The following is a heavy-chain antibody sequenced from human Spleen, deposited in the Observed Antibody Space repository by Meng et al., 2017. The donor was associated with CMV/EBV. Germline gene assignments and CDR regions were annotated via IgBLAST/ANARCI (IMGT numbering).Heavy chain of an antibody. Sequence: GTFSSYTISWVRQAPGQGLEWMGRIIPILGIANYAQKFQGRVTITADKSTSTAYMELSSLRSEDTAVYYCASYPTRRDGYNSRTDYWGQGTLVTVSS. CDR1: GTFSSYT. J-gene: IGHJ4*02. CDR2: IIPILGIA. V-gene: IGHV1-69*02. CDR3: ASYPTRRDGYNSRTDY. D-gene: IGHD5-24*01.